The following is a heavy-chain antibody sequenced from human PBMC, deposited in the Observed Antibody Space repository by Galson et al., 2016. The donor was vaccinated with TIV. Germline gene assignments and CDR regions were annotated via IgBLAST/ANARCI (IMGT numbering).Heavy chain of an antibody. V-gene: IGHV3-30*02. D-gene: IGHD2-15*01. Sequence: SLRLSCAASGFTFSSFGMHWVRQAPGKGLEWVALIRYDGSRRYYADSVKGRFTISRDDSKNTLYLQMNGLRRDESAVYYCASGVVAHTYYFYGMDVWGQGTTVTVSS. CDR1: GFTFSSFG. J-gene: IGHJ6*02. CDR3: ASGVVAHTYYFYGMDV. CDR2: IRYDGSRR.